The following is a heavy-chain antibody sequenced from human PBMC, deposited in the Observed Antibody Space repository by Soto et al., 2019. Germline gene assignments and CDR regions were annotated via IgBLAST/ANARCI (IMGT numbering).Heavy chain of an antibody. CDR1: GDSVSSATYY. V-gene: IGHV4-61*01. J-gene: IGHJ5*02. D-gene: IGHD1-7*01. CDR2: IYYSGST. Sequence: PSETLSLTCTVSGDSVSSATYYWSWIRQSPGKALEWIGSIYYSGSTNYNPSLRSRVIMSVDTSKNQFSLNLSSVTAAETAVYYWERDLGTANKNNWLDPWGQGTLVTVSS. CDR3: ERDLGTANKNNWLDP.